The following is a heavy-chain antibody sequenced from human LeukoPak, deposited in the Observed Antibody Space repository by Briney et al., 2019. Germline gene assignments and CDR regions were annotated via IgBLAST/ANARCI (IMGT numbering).Heavy chain of an antibody. Sequence: GGSLRLSCAASRFTFSNYAVSWVRQAPGKGLEWVSAISGSGSNTDYANSVKGRFTISRDNSKNTLYLQMNSLRAEDTAVYYCAKGSSSWYRGAYYYGMDVWGQGTTVTVSS. V-gene: IGHV3-23*01. D-gene: IGHD6-13*01. CDR1: RFTFSNYA. J-gene: IGHJ6*02. CDR2: ISGSGSNT. CDR3: AKGSSSWYRGAYYYGMDV.